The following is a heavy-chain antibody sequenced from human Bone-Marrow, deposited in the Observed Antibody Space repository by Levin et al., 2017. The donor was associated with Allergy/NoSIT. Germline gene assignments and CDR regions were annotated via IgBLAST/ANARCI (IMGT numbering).Heavy chain of an antibody. CDR1: GFTFSSYS. CDR2: ISSSSSTI. Sequence: GESLKISCAASGFTFSSYSMNWVRQAPGKGLEWVSYISSSSSTIYYADSVKGRFTISRDNAKNSLYLQMNSLRDEDTAVYYCARVSSSWRPMVGYGMDVWGQGTTVTVSS. D-gene: IGHD6-13*01. J-gene: IGHJ6*02. CDR3: ARVSSSWRPMVGYGMDV. V-gene: IGHV3-48*02.